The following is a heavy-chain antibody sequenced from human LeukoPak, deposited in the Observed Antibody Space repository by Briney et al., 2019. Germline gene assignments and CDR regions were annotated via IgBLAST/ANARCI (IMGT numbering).Heavy chain of an antibody. J-gene: IGHJ4*02. CDR3: ARDRSGSYTY. Sequence: GGSLRLSSAASGFTVSNNYMSWVRQAPGKGLEWVSIIYSGGNTYYADSVKGRFTISRDNSKNTLYLQMNSLRAEDTAVYYCARDRSGSYTYWGQGTLVTVSS. D-gene: IGHD1-26*01. CDR1: GFTVSNNY. V-gene: IGHV3-66*01. CDR2: IYSGGNT.